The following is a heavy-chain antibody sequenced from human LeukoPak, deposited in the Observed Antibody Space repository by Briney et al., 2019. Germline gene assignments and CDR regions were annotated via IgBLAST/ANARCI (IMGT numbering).Heavy chain of an antibody. CDR1: GYTFTTYW. J-gene: IGHJ4*02. D-gene: IGHD3-9*01. V-gene: IGHV5-51*01. CDR3: ARLEGDPLRYFDRLGGYFDY. Sequence: ASVKVSCKTSGYTFTTYWIGWVRQMPGKGLEWMGIIYPGDSDTRYSPSFQGQVTISADKSISTAYLQWSSLKASDTAMYYCARLEGDPLRYFDRLGGYFDYWGQGTLVTVSS. CDR2: IYPGDSDT.